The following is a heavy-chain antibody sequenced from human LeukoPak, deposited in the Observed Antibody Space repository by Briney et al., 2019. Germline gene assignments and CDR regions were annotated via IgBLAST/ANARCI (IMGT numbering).Heavy chain of an antibody. V-gene: IGHV1-2*02. CDR3: ARVLQYVGDPFDI. CDR2: INPNSGGT. D-gene: IGHD2-8*01. Sequence: GASVKVSCKASGYTFTGYYMHWVRQAPGQGLEWMGWINPNSGGTNNAQKFQGRVTMTRDTSISTAYMEVSRLRSDDTAVYYCARVLQYVGDPFDIWGQGTMVSVSS. J-gene: IGHJ3*02. CDR1: GYTFTGYY.